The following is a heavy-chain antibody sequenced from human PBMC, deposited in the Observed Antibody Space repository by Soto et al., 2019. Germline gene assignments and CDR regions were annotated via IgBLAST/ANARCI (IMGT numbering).Heavy chain of an antibody. D-gene: IGHD6-13*01. Sequence: VSVKVSCKXSGYTFTGYYMHWVRQAPGQGLEWMGWINPNSGGTNYAQKFQGRVTMTRDTSISTAYMELSRLRSDDTAVYYCASIAAAGTSWFDPWGQGTLVTVSS. CDR2: INPNSGGT. CDR3: ASIAAAGTSWFDP. CDR1: GYTFTGYY. J-gene: IGHJ5*02. V-gene: IGHV1-2*02.